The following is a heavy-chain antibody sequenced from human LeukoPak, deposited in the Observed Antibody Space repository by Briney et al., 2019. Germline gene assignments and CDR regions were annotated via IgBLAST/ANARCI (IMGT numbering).Heavy chain of an antibody. CDR3: ARVWGQSGAYYFDY. D-gene: IGHD3-16*01. Sequence: GGSLRLSCTVSGFTVSSNSMSWVRQAPGKGLEWVSFIYSDNTHYSDSVKGRFTISRDNSKNTLYLQMNSLRAEDTAVYYCARVWGQSGAYYFDYWGQGTLVTVSS. CDR1: GFTVSSNS. V-gene: IGHV3-53*01. CDR2: IYSDNT. J-gene: IGHJ4*02.